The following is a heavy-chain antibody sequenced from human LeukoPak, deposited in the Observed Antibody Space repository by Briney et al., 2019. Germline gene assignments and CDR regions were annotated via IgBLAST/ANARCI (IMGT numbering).Heavy chain of an antibody. J-gene: IGHJ6*03. Sequence: SETLSLTCTVSGGSISSSSYYWGWIRQPPGKGLAWIGSIYYSGSTYYNPSLKSRVTISVDTSKNQFSLKLSSVTAADTAVYYCARQGAGGYQYYYYMDVWGKGTTVTVSS. CDR3: ARQGAGGYQYYYYMDV. CDR1: GGSISSSSYY. CDR2: IYYSGST. D-gene: IGHD2-8*02. V-gene: IGHV4-39*01.